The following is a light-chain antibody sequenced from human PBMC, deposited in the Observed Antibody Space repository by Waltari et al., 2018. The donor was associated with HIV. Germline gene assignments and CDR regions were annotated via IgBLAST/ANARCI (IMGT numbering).Light chain of an antibody. CDR2: SNN. Sequence: QSVLTQPPSASGTPGQRVTISCSGSSSNIGSNTVNWYQQLPGTAPKLLIYSNNQRPSGVPERVSGSKSGTSASLAISGLQCEDEADYYCAAWDDSLNGPVFGGGTKLTVL. J-gene: IGLJ3*02. CDR3: AAWDDSLNGPV. CDR1: SSNIGSNT. V-gene: IGLV1-44*01.